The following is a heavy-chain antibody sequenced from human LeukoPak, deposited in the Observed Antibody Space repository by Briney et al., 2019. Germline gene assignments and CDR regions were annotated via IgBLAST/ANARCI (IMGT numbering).Heavy chain of an antibody. CDR2: INGYNGDT. J-gene: IGHJ4*02. Sequence: ASVKVSCKASGGTFSSYAISWVRQAPGQGLEWMGWINGYNGDTNYAQKLQGRVTMTTDTSTSTAYMELRSLRSDDTAVYYCARAGGIYYEDYWGQGTLVTVSS. V-gene: IGHV1-18*01. D-gene: IGHD1-26*01. CDR3: ARAGGIYYEDY. CDR1: GGTFSSYA.